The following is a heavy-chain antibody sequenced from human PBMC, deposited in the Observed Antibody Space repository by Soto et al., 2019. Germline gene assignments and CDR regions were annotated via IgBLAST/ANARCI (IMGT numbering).Heavy chain of an antibody. V-gene: IGHV4-30-2*01. Sequence: PSETLSLTCAVSGGSISSGGYSWSWIRQPPGKGLEWIGYIYHSGSTYYNPSLKSRVTISVDRSKNQFSLMLSSVTAADTAVYFCARGYSDYVWGSYRYTLMDVWGQGTTVTVSS. CDR1: GGSISSGGYS. CDR3: ARGYSDYVWGSYRYTLMDV. J-gene: IGHJ6*02. CDR2: IYHSGST. D-gene: IGHD3-16*02.